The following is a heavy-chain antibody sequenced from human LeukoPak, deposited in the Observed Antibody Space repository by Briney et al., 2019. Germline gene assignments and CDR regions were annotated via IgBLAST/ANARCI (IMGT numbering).Heavy chain of an antibody. V-gene: IGHV5-51*01. D-gene: IGHD4-23*01. CDR1: GYSFTTYW. Sequence: GESLKISGQGSGYSFTTYWIAWVRQMPGKGLDWMGIIYPGDSDTRYSPSFQGQVTISADKPISTAYLQWSSLKASDTAIYYCARRTGNSLVDFWGQGTLVTVSS. CDR2: IYPGDSDT. J-gene: IGHJ4*02. CDR3: ARRTGNSLVDF.